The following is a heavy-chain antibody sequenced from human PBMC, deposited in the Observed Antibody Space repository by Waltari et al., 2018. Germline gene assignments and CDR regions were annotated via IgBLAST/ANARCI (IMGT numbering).Heavy chain of an antibody. CDR3: ARERETRKGRYYYGMDV. J-gene: IGHJ6*02. Sequence: QVQLVQSGAEVKKPGSSVKVSCTASGGTFSSYAIRWVRRAPGQGLEWMGGIIPIFGTANYAQKFQGRVTITADESTSTAYMELSSLRSEDTAVYYCARERETRKGRYYYGMDVWGQGTTVTVSS. CDR2: IIPIFGTA. D-gene: IGHD1-26*01. CDR1: GGTFSSYA. V-gene: IGHV1-69*01.